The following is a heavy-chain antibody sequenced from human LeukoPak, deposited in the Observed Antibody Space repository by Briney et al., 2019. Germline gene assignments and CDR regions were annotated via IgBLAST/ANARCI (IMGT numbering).Heavy chain of an antibody. V-gene: IGHV4-59*08. CDR2: VYYSGST. D-gene: IGHD5-12*01. CDR3: ASRSYSGYDSFDY. J-gene: IGHJ4*02. Sequence: SETLSLTCTVSGGSINSDYWSWIRQPPGKGLEWIGYVYYSGSTNYNPSLKSRVTISVDTSKNQFSLKLSSVTAADTAVYYCASRSYSGYDSFDYWGQGTLVTVSS. CDR1: GGSINSDY.